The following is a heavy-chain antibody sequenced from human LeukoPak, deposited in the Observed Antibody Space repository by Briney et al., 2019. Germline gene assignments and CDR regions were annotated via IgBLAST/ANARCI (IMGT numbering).Heavy chain of an antibody. J-gene: IGHJ4*02. CDR2: INPNSGGT. Sequence: ASVKVSCKASGYTFTGYYMHWVRQAPGQGLEWMGWINPNSGGTNYAQKFQGRVTMTRDTSFSTAYMELSRLRSDDTAVYYCASSTRVFGVVITFDYWGQGTLVTVSS. CDR1: GYTFTGYY. D-gene: IGHD3-3*01. CDR3: ASSTRVFGVVITFDY. V-gene: IGHV1-2*02.